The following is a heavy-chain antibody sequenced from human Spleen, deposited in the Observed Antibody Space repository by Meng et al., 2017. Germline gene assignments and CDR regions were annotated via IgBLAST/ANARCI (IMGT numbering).Heavy chain of an antibody. D-gene: IGHD7-27*01. J-gene: IGHJ4*02. V-gene: IGHV4-61*08. Sequence: QVQRQESGPGRVRPSDTLSLTCTVSGGSVRSSDYQWSRSRQRQGKGLDWIGFASTNYNPSLQRRLTISLDTSKTQFSLKLTSVTAADPAVYYCARDYWGSLDYWGQGILVTVSS. CDR1: GGSVRSSDYQ. CDR3: ARDYWGSLDY. CDR2: AST.